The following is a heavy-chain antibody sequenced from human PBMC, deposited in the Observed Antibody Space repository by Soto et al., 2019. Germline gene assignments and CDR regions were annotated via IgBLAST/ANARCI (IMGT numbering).Heavy chain of an antibody. J-gene: IGHJ6*03. CDR3: ARGGGGYCSTTSCPDNYYHYYYMDV. CDR1: GGTFSSYT. Sequence: QVQLVQSGAEVKKPGSSVQVSCKASGGTFSSYTISWVRQAPGQGLEWMGRIIPILGIANYAQKFQGRVTITADKSTSTAYMELSSLRSEDTAVDYCARGGGGYCSTTSCPDNYYHYYYMDVWGKGTTVTVSS. D-gene: IGHD2-2*01. CDR2: IIPILGIA. V-gene: IGHV1-69*02.